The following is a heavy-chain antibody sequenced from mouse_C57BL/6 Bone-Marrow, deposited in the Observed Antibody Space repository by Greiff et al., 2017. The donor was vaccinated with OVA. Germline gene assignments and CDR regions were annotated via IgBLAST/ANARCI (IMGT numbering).Heavy chain of an antibody. Sequence: QVQLQQSGTELVKPGASVKLSCKASGYTFTSYWMHWVKQRPGQGLEWIGYINPNNGGTSYNQKFKGKATLTVNKSSSTAYMELRSLTSEDSAVYYCARDYYGSSYLMDYWGQGTSVTVSS. J-gene: IGHJ4*01. CDR2: INPNNGGT. V-gene: IGHV1-53*01. D-gene: IGHD1-1*01. CDR3: ARDYYGSSYLMDY. CDR1: GYTFTSYW.